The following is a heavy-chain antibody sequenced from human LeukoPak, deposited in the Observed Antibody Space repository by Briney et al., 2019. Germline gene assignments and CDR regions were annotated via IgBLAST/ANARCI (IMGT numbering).Heavy chain of an antibody. V-gene: IGHV3-23*01. CDR2: INDSGRRT. CDR3: ASSTYNYDYALDV. J-gene: IGHJ6*02. CDR1: GFTFSSYA. D-gene: IGHD5-24*01. Sequence: GGSLRLSCAASGFTFSSYAVSWVRQAPGKGLEWVSLINDSGRRTYYADSVKGRFTVSRDNSKYTLYLQMNSLRVEDTAVYYCASSTYNYDYALDVWGQGTTVTVSS.